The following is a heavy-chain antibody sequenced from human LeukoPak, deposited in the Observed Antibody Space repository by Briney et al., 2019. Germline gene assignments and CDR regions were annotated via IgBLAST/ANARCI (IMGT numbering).Heavy chain of an antibody. Sequence: GRSLRLSCAASGFTFSSYGMHWVRQAPGKGLEWVAVIWYDGTNKYYADSVKGRFTISRDNSKNTPYLQMNSLRAEDTAVYYCARGDSSSYEVYFDYWGQGTLVTVSS. CDR2: IWYDGTNK. J-gene: IGHJ4*02. D-gene: IGHD6-13*01. CDR3: ARGDSSSYEVYFDY. CDR1: GFTFSSYG. V-gene: IGHV3-33*01.